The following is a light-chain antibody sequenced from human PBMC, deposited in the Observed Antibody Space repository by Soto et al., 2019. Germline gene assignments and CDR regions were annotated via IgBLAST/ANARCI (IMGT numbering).Light chain of an antibody. Sequence: DIPLTQSPSILSASVGDRVTLTCRASQDVSDFLAWYQHAPGKAPNLLIYGGYTLQSGVPSRFSGSGSGTDFTLTITSLQPEDFATYHCQQRYITLYSFGQGTSLEIK. J-gene: IGKJ2*03. CDR3: QQRYITLYS. CDR1: QDVSDF. V-gene: IGKV1-39*01. CDR2: GGY.